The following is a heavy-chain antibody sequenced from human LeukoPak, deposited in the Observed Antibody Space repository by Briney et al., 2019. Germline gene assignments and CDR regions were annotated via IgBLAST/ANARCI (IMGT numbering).Heavy chain of an antibody. V-gene: IGHV3-7*01. Sequence: GGSLRLSCAASGFTFSDYYMSWIRQAPGKGLEWVANIKQDGSEKYYVDSVKGRFTISRDNAKNSLYLQMNSLRAEDTAVYYCARDNIMIAPNWFDPWGQGTLVTVSS. CDR1: GFTFSDYY. D-gene: IGHD3-22*01. CDR2: IKQDGSEK. J-gene: IGHJ5*02. CDR3: ARDNIMIAPNWFDP.